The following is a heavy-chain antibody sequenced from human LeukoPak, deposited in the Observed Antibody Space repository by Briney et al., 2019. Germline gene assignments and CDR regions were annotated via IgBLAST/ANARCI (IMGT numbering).Heavy chain of an antibody. D-gene: IGHD3-9*01. V-gene: IGHV3-23*01. CDR3: AKAINTYWYFDL. CDR2: ITTITGDT. CDR1: GFTFSSYD. Sequence: PGGSLRLSSTASGFTFSSYDMSWVRQAPGKGLEWVSSITTITGDTYYTDSVKGRFTISRDNSKNTIYLQMNSLRAEDTALYYCAKAINTYWYFDLWGRGTLVTVSS. J-gene: IGHJ2*01.